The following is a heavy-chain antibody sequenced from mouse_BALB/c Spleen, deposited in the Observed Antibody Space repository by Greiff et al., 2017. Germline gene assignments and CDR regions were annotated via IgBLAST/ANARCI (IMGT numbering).Heavy chain of an antibody. Sequence: EVQGVESGPELVKPGASVKISCKASGYSFTGYYMHWVKQSHVKSLEWIGRINPYNGATSYNQNFKDKASLTVDKSSSTAYMELHSLTSEDSAVYYCARWGYGNYREYFDYWGQGTTLTVSS. J-gene: IGHJ2*01. CDR3: ARWGYGNYREYFDY. V-gene: IGHV1-31*01. D-gene: IGHD2-1*01. CDR1: GYSFTGYY. CDR2: INPYNGAT.